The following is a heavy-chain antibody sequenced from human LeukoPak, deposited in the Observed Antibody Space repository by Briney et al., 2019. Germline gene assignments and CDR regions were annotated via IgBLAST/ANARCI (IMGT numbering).Heavy chain of an antibody. D-gene: IGHD5-24*01. CDR3: ARAPVGDGYNLVY. CDR1: GYTFTGYY. Sequence: ASVKVSCKSSGYTFTGYYMHWVRQAPGQGLEWMGRINPNSGGTNYAQKFQGRVTMTRDTSISTAYMELSRLRSDDTAVYYCARAPVGDGYNLVYWGQGTLVTVSS. CDR2: INPNSGGT. V-gene: IGHV1-2*06. J-gene: IGHJ4*02.